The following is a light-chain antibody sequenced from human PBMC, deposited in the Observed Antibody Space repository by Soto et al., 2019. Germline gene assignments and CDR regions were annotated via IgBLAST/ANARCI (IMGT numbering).Light chain of an antibody. CDR2: DAI. CDR3: QQLHSSPIT. Sequence: IVLTQSPCTLALSPGDRATLSCRASRTVSGNYLAWYQQRPNQAPRLLIFDAIRRAAGIPDRFSGSGSGTDFTLTISRLEPEDFATYYCQQLHSSPITFGQGTRLEIK. V-gene: IGKV3-20*01. CDR1: RTVSGNY. J-gene: IGKJ5*01.